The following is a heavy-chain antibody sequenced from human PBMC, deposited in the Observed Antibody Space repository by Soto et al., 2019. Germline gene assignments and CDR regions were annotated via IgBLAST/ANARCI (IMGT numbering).Heavy chain of an antibody. CDR1: GGTFSSYT. CDR3: AREDVDINRVHWFAP. V-gene: IGHV1-69*08. J-gene: IGHJ5*02. Sequence: QVQLVQSGAEVKKPGSSVKVSCKASGGTFSSYTISWVRQAPGQGREWMGRIIPILGIANYAQKFQGRVTITADKSTSTAYMERSSLRSEDTAVYYCAREDVDINRVHWFAPWGQGTLVTFSS. D-gene: IGHD2-2*03. CDR2: IIPILGIA.